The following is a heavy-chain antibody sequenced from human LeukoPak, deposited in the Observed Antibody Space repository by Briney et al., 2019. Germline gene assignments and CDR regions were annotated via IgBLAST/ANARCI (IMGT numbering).Heavy chain of an antibody. CDR3: ATSVGATVLDY. D-gene: IGHD1-26*01. V-gene: IGHV4-34*01. CDR2: INHSGST. CDR1: GGSFSGYY. Sequence: SETLSLTCAVYGGSFSGYYWSWIRQPPGKGLEGVGEINHSGSTNYNPSLMSRVTISVDTSKNHFSLKLSSVPAAAPAVYYCATSVGATVLDYWGQGTLVTVSS. J-gene: IGHJ4*02.